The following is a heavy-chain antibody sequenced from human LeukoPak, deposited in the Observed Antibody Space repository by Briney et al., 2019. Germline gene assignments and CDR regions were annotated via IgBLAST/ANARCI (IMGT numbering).Heavy chain of an antibody. D-gene: IGHD3-10*01. J-gene: IGHJ4*02. CDR2: IKSRTDGGTT. CDR1: GFTFSSAW. Sequence: GGSLRLSCAASGFTFSSAWMSWVRQAPGKGLEWVGRIKSRTDGGTTDYAAPVKGKFTISRDDSKNTLYLQMNSLNTEDTAVYYCTTPYYYGSGTITPIYYFDYWGQGTLVTVSS. CDR3: TTPYYYGSGTITPIYYFDY. V-gene: IGHV3-15*01.